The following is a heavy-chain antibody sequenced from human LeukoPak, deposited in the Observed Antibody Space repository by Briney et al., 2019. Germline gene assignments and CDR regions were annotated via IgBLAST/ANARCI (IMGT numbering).Heavy chain of an antibody. J-gene: IGHJ3*02. Sequence: PGGSLRLSCAASGFTFTGYTMNWVRQAPGKGLEWVSSISSNSGSIYYADSVKGRFTISRDNAKNSLYLHMNSLRAEDTAVYYCARGTMATITFDIWGQGTMATVSS. CDR3: ARGTMATITFDI. CDR2: ISSNSGSI. CDR1: GFTFTGYT. D-gene: IGHD5-24*01. V-gene: IGHV3-21*01.